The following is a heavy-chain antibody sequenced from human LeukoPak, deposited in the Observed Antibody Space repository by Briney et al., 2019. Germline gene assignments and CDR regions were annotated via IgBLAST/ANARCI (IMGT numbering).Heavy chain of an antibody. D-gene: IGHD4-23*01. J-gene: IGHJ4*02. Sequence: GSLRLSCTASGFAVSNNHMTWVRQAPGQGLEWVSVISDSGTTYYADSVKGRVTISRDNSRNTVYLQMNSLRADDTAVYCCAGYGGYSFWGQGTLVTVSS. V-gene: IGHV3-66*01. CDR3: AGYGGYSF. CDR2: ISDSGTT. CDR1: GFAVSNNH.